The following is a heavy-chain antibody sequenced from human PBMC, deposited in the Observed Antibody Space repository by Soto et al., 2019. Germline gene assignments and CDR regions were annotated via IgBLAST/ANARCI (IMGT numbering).Heavy chain of an antibody. CDR2: IYYSGST. J-gene: IGHJ4*02. V-gene: IGHV4-39*01. CDR1: GGSISSSSDY. CDR3: ASFGGRRRIGVAGTTFDY. D-gene: IGHD6-19*01. Sequence: SETLSLTCTVSGGSISSSSDYWGWIRQPPGKGLEWIGSIYYSGSTYYNTSLKSRVTISVDTSKNQFSLKLSSVTAADTAVYYCASFGGRRRIGVAGTTFDYWGQGTLLTVSS.